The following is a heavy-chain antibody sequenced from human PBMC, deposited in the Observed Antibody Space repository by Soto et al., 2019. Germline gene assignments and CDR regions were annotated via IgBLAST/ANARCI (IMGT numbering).Heavy chain of an antibody. D-gene: IGHD3-9*01. CDR2: ISGSGGST. CDR1: GFTFSSYA. J-gene: IGHJ6*02. V-gene: IGHV3-23*01. CDR3: AKDHHVILTGYTPRWPYYYYYGMDV. Sequence: GGSLRLSCAASGFTFSSYAMSWVRQAPGKGLEWVSAISGSGGSTYYADSVKCWFTISRDNSKNTLYLQMNSLRAEDTAVYYCAKDHHVILTGYTPRWPYYYYYGMDVWGQGTTVTVSS.